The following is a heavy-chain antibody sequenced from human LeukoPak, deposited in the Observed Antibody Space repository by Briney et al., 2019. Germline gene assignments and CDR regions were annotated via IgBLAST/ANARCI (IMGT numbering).Heavy chain of an antibody. CDR1: GFDFRTHA. CDR3: ARYYYDSSGSQGAFDM. CDR2: IWRGGNYK. D-gene: IGHD3-22*01. Sequence: PGVSLRLSCSASGFDFRTHAMHWVRQAPGKGLEWVAMIWRGGNYKFYVDSVKGRCTISRDNARNTLYLQMNSLRAEDTAVYYCARYYYDSSGSQGAFDMWGQGTMVTVSS. J-gene: IGHJ3*02. V-gene: IGHV3-33*01.